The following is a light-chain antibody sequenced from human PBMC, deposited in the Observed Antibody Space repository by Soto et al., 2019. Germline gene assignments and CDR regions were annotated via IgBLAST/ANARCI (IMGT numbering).Light chain of an antibody. J-gene: IGKJ1*01. CDR1: QSISDW. V-gene: IGKV1-5*01. CDR2: DIS. CDR3: QQYNSYS. Sequence: DISMPQSPSSLSASVGASVTITCRASQSISDWLAWYQQKPGKAPKLLIYDISNLEIGVPSRFSGSGSGTEFTLTISGLQPDDFATDYCQQYNSYSFGQGTKVDIK.